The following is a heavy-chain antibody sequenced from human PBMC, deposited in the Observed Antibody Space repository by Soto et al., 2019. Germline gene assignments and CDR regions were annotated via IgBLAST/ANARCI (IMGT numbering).Heavy chain of an antibody. CDR1: GFTFSNYA. V-gene: IGHV3-30*18. Sequence: QVQLVESGGGVVQPGRSLRLSCAASGFTFSNYAMHWVRQAPGKGLEWLAIISYDGDNEYYADSVRGRFTISRDNSKEALYLQTHNLRHEDTAVYYCAKDGGPVYCNRPVCSAKHFGSWGQGTLVTVSS. D-gene: IGHD2-2*01. J-gene: IGHJ5*01. CDR2: ISYDGDNE. CDR3: AKDGGPVYCNRPVCSAKHFGS.